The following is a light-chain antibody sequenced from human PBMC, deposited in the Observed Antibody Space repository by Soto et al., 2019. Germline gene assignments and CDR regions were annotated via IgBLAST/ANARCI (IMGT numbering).Light chain of an antibody. CDR3: QQSYSIPWT. CDR2: AAS. V-gene: IGKV1-39*01. CDR1: QSISNF. Sequence: DIQMTQSPSSLSASVGDRVTITCRASQSISNFFNWYQLKPGKAPKLLIYAASSLQSGVPSRFSASGSGADFTLTISSLQPEDFGTYYCQQSYSIPWTFGQGTKVEIK. J-gene: IGKJ1*01.